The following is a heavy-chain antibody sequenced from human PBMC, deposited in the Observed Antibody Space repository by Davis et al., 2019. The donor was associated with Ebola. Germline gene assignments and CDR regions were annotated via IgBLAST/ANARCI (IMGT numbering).Heavy chain of an antibody. Sequence: PGGSLRLSCAASGFTFSNAWMSWVRQAPGKGLEWVGRIKSKTDGGTTDYAAPVKGRFTISRGDSKNTLYLQMNSLKTEDTAVYYCTTGWYSGSYYFDYWGQGTLVTVSS. CDR3: TTGWYSGSYYFDY. CDR2: IKSKTDGGTT. J-gene: IGHJ4*02. D-gene: IGHD1-26*01. CDR1: GFTFSNAW. V-gene: IGHV3-15*01.